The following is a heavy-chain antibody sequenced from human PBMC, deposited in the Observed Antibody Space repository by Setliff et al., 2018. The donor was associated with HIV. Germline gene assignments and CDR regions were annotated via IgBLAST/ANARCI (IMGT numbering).Heavy chain of an antibody. CDR1: GGSISSYY. J-gene: IGHJ4*02. Sequence: KPSETLSLTCTVSGGSISSYYWSWIRQPPGEGLEWIGYSHNNGNTHYNPSLKSRVTISVDTSKNHVSLRLSSVTAADTAVYYCASHYSGYGGLYWGQGTLVTVSS. D-gene: IGHD5-12*01. CDR3: ASHYSGYGGLY. CDR2: SHNNGNT. V-gene: IGHV4-59*08.